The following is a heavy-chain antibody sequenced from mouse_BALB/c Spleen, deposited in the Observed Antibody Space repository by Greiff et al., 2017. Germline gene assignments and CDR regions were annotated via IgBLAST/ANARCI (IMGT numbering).Heavy chain of an antibody. CDR3: ARHEGPDY. J-gene: IGHJ2*01. V-gene: IGHV5-6*01. Sequence: EVKLMESGGDLVKPGGSLKLSCAASGFTFSSYGMSWVRQTPDKRLEWVATISSGGSYTYYPDSVKGRFTISRDNAKNTLYLQMSSLKSEDTAMYYCARHEGPDYWGQGTTLTVSS. D-gene: IGHD3-3*01. CDR2: ISSGGSYT. CDR1: GFTFSSYG.